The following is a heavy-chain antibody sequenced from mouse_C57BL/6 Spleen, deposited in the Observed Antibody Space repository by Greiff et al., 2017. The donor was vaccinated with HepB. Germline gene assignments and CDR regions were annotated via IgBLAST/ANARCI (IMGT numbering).Heavy chain of an antibody. CDR1: GFSLTSYG. Sequence: QVQLQQSGPGLVQPSQSLSITCTVSGFSLTSYGVHWVRQSPGKGLEWLGVIWRGGSTDYNAAFMSRLSITKDNSKSQVFFKMNSLQADDTAIYYCAKNDDYDPYAMDYWGQGTSVTVSS. CDR3: AKNDDYDPYAMDY. CDR2: IWRGGST. J-gene: IGHJ4*01. V-gene: IGHV2-5*01. D-gene: IGHD2-4*01.